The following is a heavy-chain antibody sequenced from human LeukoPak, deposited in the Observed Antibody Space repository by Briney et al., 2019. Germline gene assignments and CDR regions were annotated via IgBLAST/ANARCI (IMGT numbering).Heavy chain of an antibody. CDR3: AKDVRGYSYGYYYYMDV. V-gene: IGHV3-23*01. CDR1: GFTFSGYA. D-gene: IGHD5-18*01. J-gene: IGHJ6*03. CDR2: ISGSGGST. Sequence: GGSLRLSCAASGFTFSGYAMSWVRQAPGKGLEWVSAISGSGGSTYYADSVKGRFTISRDNSKNTLYLQMNSLRAEDTAVYYCAKDVRGYSYGYYYYMDVWGKGTTVTVSS.